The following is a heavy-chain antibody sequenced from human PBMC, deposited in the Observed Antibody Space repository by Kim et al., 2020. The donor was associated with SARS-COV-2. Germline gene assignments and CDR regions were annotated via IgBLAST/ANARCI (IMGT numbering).Heavy chain of an antibody. J-gene: IGHJ4*02. CDR3: ARENIVATIGFDY. V-gene: IGHV5-10-1*01. D-gene: IGHD5-12*01. Sequence: PSFQGNVTISANKSISTAYLQWSSLKASDTAMYYCARENIVATIGFDYWGQGTLVTVSS.